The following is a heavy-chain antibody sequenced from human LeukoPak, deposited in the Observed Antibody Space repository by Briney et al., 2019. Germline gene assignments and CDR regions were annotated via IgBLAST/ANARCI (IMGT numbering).Heavy chain of an antibody. CDR3: ARGCSSTSCYRIVNWFDP. D-gene: IGHD2-2*01. Sequence: SVKVSCKASGGTFSSYAISWVRQAPGQGLEWMGGIIPIFGTANYAQKFQGRVTITADESTSTAYMELSSLRSEDTAVYYCARGCSSTSCYRIVNWFDPWGQGTLVTVSS. V-gene: IGHV1-69*13. J-gene: IGHJ5*02. CDR1: GGTFSSYA. CDR2: IIPIFGTA.